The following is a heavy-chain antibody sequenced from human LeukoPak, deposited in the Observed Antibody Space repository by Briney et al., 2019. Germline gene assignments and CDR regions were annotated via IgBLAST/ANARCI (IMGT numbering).Heavy chain of an antibody. CDR1: GYTFTSYD. CDR3: ARGYYGDDYYYYMDV. J-gene: IGHJ6*03. Sequence: EASVKVSCKASGYTFTSYDINWVRQATGQGLEWMGWMNPNSGNTGYAQKFQGRVTITRNTSISTAYMELSSLRSEDTAVYYCARGYYGDDYYYYMDVWGKGTTVTVSS. V-gene: IGHV1-8*03. D-gene: IGHD4-17*01. CDR2: MNPNSGNT.